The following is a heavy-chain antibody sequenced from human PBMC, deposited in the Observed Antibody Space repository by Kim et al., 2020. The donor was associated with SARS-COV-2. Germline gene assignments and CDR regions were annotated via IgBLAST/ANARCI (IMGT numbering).Heavy chain of an antibody. CDR3: ARGDSGYTILFDAFVI. J-gene: IGHJ3*02. Sequence: GGSLRLSCAASGFTFSSYSMNWVRQAPGKGLEWVSSISSSSSYIYYADSVKGRLTISRDKAKNSLYLQMNSLRAEDTAVNYCARGDSGYTILFDAFVIWG. D-gene: IGHD5-12*01. CDR2: ISSSSSYI. V-gene: IGHV3-21*01. CDR1: GFTFSSYS.